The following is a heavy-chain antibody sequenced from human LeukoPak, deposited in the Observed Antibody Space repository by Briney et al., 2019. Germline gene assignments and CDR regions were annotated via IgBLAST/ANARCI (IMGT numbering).Heavy chain of an antibody. CDR1: GFTFSNYA. CDR2: IGDGDDKT. J-gene: IGHJ6*02. Sequence: GGSLRLSCVISGFTFSNYAMSWVRQAPGKGLEWISVIGDGDDKTFYSDSVKGRFTISRDKLKNTLYLQMNSLRAGDTAVYYCARGSGLTCYCGLNVWGQGTTVTVSS. D-gene: IGHD3-3*01. CDR3: ARGSGLTCYCGLNV. V-gene: IGHV3-23*01.